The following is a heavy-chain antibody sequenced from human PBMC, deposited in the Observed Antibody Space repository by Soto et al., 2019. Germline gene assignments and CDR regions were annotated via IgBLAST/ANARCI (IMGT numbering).Heavy chain of an antibody. Sequence: GGSLRLSCAASGFTFSSYGMHWVRQAPGKGLEWVAVISYDGSNKYYADSVKGRFTISRDNSKNTLYLQMNSLRAEDTAVYYWAKGAEYCSGGSCYSNWFDPWGQGTLVTVSS. J-gene: IGHJ5*02. V-gene: IGHV3-30*18. CDR1: GFTFSSYG. CDR3: AKGAEYCSGGSCYSNWFDP. D-gene: IGHD2-15*01. CDR2: ISYDGSNK.